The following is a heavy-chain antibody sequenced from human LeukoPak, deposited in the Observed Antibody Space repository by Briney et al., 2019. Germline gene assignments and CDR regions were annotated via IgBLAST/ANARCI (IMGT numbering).Heavy chain of an antibody. CDR3: ASLKGAAGTEPFDY. Sequence: ASVKVSCKASRYTFTGYYIDWARQAPGQGLEWMTWMHPNSGDTNYAQKFQGRVTMTRDTSISTAYMELSRLRSDDTAVYYCASLKGAAGTEPFDYWGQGTLVTVSS. D-gene: IGHD1-14*01. J-gene: IGHJ4*02. V-gene: IGHV1-2*02. CDR2: MHPNSGDT. CDR1: RYTFTGYY.